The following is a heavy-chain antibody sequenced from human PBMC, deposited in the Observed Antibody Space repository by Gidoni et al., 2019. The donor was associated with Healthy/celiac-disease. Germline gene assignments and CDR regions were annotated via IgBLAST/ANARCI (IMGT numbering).Heavy chain of an antibody. V-gene: IGHV3-30*18. CDR1: GCTFSSYG. J-gene: IGHJ6*02. D-gene: IGHD3-16*01. Sequence: QVQLVESGGGVVQPGRSLRLSCAASGCTFSSYGMHWVRQAPGKGLEWVAVISYDGSNKYYADSVKGRFTISRDNSKNTLYLQMNSLRAEDTAVYYCAKDLFRDDYSGGYYYGMDVWGQGTTVTVSS. CDR2: ISYDGSNK. CDR3: AKDLFRDDYSGGYYYGMDV.